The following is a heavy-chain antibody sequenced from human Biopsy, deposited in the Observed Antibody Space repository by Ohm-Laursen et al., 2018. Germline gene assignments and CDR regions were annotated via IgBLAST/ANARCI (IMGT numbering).Heavy chain of an antibody. D-gene: IGHD5-12*01. Sequence: TLSFTCTVSGVSINGGRYYWNWLRHHPGKGLEWIGNIFYSANTYYNPSLKSRVTISVDTSKNQFSLKLSSVTAADTAVYYCARLGSGDYFPTFFDFWGQGALVTVSS. CDR1: GVSINGGRYY. J-gene: IGHJ4*02. CDR3: ARLGSGDYFPTFFDF. CDR2: IFYSANT. V-gene: IGHV4-31*03.